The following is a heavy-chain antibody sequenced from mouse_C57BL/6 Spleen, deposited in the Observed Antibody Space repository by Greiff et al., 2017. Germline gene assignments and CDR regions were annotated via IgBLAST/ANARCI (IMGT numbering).Heavy chain of an antibody. CDR2: INPSNGGT. D-gene: IGHD1-1*01. CDR1: GYTFTSYW. CDR3: ARKTTGPYWYFDV. J-gene: IGHJ1*03. V-gene: IGHV1-53*01. Sequence: VQLQQPGTELVKPGASVKLSCKASGYTFTSYWMHWVKQRPGQGLEWIGNINPSNGGTNYNEKFKSKATLTVDKSSSTAYMQLSSLTSEDSVVYYSARKTTGPYWYFDVWGTGTTVTVSS.